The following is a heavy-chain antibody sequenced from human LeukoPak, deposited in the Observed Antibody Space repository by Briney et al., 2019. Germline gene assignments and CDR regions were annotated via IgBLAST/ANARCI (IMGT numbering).Heavy chain of an antibody. D-gene: IGHD1-26*01. CDR1: GFTFSSYS. J-gene: IGHJ4*02. CDR3: ARDKIVGPTTLDY. Sequence: GGSLRLSCAASGFTFSSYSMTWVRQTPGKGLEWVAKIRQDESEKYYVDSVKGRFTIFRDNAKNSLYLQMNSLRADDTAIYYCARDKIVGPTTLDYWGQGTLVTVSS. CDR2: IRQDESEK. V-gene: IGHV3-7*01.